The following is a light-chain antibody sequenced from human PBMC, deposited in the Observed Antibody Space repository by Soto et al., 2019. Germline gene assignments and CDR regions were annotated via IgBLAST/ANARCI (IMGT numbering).Light chain of an antibody. Sequence: EIVLPQSPGTLSLSPGESTTLSCRASQTVIRNYLAWHQQKPGQAPRLLISVASNRATGIPARFSGSGSGTDSTLTISSLEPEDFATYYCQQLNSYPITFGQGTRLEIK. V-gene: IGKV3D-20*02. CDR2: VAS. J-gene: IGKJ5*01. CDR1: QTVIRNY. CDR3: QQLNSYPIT.